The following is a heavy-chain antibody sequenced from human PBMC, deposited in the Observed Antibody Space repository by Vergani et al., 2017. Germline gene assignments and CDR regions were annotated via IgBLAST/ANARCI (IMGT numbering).Heavy chain of an antibody. V-gene: IGHV4-61*02. J-gene: IGHJ4*02. CDR3: ARSRPYCTSGSCPAI. CDR1: GESISSGSHY. Sequence: QVQLQESGPGLLKPSQTLSLTCNFSGESISSGSHYWSWIRQPAVKGPEWIGHIHTGGRTDLNPSFKSRVSISVDPSKSQSSLKRNSVTVADTAVYYCARSRPYCTSGSCPAIWGQGTLVTVSS. CDR2: IHTGGRT. D-gene: IGHD2-15*01.